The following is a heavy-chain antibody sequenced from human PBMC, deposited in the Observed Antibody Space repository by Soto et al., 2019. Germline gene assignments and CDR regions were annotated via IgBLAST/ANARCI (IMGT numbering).Heavy chain of an antibody. CDR3: ASAPRYSSGGYSVV. D-gene: IGHD6-19*01. J-gene: IGHJ1*01. CDR1: GGSFSGDY. CDR2: INHSGST. V-gene: IGHV4-34*01. Sequence: QVQLQQWGAGLLKPSETLSLTCAVYGGSFSGDYWSWIRQPPGQGLEWIGEINHSGSTNYNPSLKRRVTISVDTSKNQFYLKLSSVTAADTAVYYCASAPRYSSGGYSVVGGQGTLVTVSS.